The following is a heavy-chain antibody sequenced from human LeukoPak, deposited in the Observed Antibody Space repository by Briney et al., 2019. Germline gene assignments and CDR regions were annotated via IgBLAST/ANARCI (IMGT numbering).Heavy chain of an antibody. CDR2: IYYIGST. J-gene: IGHJ2*01. CDR3: ARRSGYGDFWYFDL. CDR1: GGSISSSSYY. Sequence: PSETLSLTCTVSGGSISSSSYYWGWIRQPPGKGLEWIGSIYYIGSTYYSPSLKSRVTISVDTSKNQFSLKLSSVTAADTALYYCARRSGYGDFWYFDLWGRGTLVTVSS. D-gene: IGHD4-17*01. V-gene: IGHV4-39*01.